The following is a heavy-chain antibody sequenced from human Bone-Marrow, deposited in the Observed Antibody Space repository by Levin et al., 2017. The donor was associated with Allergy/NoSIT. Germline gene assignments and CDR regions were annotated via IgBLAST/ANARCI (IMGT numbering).Heavy chain of an antibody. D-gene: IGHD1-26*01. CDR1: GFTFSSYG. V-gene: IGHV3-30*18. CDR2: ISYDGSNK. J-gene: IGHJ1*01. Sequence: GGSLRLSCAASGFTFSSYGMHWVRQAPGKGLEWVAVISYDGSNKYYTDSVKGRFTISRDNSKNTVYLQMNSLRAEDTAVYYCAKDRVGATSMGAFQHWGQGTLVTVSS. CDR3: AKDRVGATSMGAFQH.